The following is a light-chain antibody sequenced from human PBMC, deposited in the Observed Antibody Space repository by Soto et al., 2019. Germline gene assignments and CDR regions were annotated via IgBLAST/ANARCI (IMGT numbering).Light chain of an antibody. CDR1: TSNIGSNY. CDR2: DNE. J-gene: IGLJ1*01. Sequence: QSVLTQPPSVSAAPGQTVSISCSGDTSNIGSNYVSWYQQVPGKAPKLLIYDNENRPSGIPDRFSGSRSGTSATLAITGLQTGDEAIYYCGSWGSSVTGSFDVFGSATKLTVL. V-gene: IGLV1-51*01. CDR3: GSWGSSVTGSFDV.